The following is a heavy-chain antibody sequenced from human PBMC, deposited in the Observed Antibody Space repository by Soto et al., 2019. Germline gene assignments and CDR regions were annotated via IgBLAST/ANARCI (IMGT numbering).Heavy chain of an antibody. D-gene: IGHD6-13*01. CDR2: IWYDGSNK. CDR3: ARDYLVAAAAYYYYGMDV. J-gene: IGHJ6*02. CDR1: GFTFSSYG. Sequence: PGGSLRLSCAASGFTFSSYGMHWVRQAPGKGLEWVAVIWYDGSNKYYADSVKGRFTISRDNSKNTLYLQMNSLRAEDTAVYYCARDYLVAAAAYYYYGMDVWGQGTTVTVS. V-gene: IGHV3-33*01.